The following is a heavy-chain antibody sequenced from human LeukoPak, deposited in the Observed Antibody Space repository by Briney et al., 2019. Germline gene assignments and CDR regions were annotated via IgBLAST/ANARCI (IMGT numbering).Heavy chain of an antibody. CDR3: ATAAISYYYGMDV. J-gene: IGHJ6*02. Sequence: ASVKVSCKASGYTFTSYGISWVRQAPGQGLEWMGWISAYNGNTNYAQKFQGRVTMTRNTSISTAYMELSSLRSEDTAVYYCATAAISYYYGMDVWGQGTTVTVSS. D-gene: IGHD5-24*01. V-gene: IGHV1-18*01. CDR1: GYTFTSYG. CDR2: ISAYNGNT.